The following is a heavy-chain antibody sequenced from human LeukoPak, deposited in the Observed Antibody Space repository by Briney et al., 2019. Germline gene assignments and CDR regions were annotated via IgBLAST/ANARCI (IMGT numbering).Heavy chain of an antibody. CDR2: ISSSGDSA. Sequence: GGSLRLSCAASGFTFSTYGMSWVRQAPGKGLEWVSGISSSGDSAYYADSVKGRFTISRDNSKSTLFLQMNSLRAEDTALYYCAKEFTKERGQGTLVTVSS. CDR3: AKEFTKE. CDR1: GFTFSTYG. V-gene: IGHV3-23*01. J-gene: IGHJ4*02. D-gene: IGHD1-1*01.